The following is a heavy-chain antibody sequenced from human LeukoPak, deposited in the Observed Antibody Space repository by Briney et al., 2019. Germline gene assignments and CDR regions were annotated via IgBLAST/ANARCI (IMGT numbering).Heavy chain of an antibody. CDR3: GREQYDAFDI. Sequence: ASVKVSFKASGYSFTTYYMHWVGQAPGQPLEWMGIINPSGSRTSYTQKFQGRLTMTRDTSTSTVYMELSSLTTEDTALYCGGREQYDAFDIWGHGTMVTVSS. J-gene: IGHJ3*02. CDR2: INPSGSRT. V-gene: IGHV1-46*01. CDR1: GYSFTTYY.